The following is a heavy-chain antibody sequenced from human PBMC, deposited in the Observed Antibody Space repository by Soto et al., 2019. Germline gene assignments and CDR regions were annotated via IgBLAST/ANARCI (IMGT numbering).Heavy chain of an antibody. CDR2: ISSSSSTI. CDR3: ARASYHNWFAP. Sequence: EVQLVESGGGLVQPGGSLRLSCAASGFTFSSYSMNWVRQAPGKGLEWVSYISSSSSTIYYADSVKGRFTISRDNAKNLLYLQMNSLSAEDTAVYYCARASYHNWFAPWGQGTLVTVSS. V-gene: IGHV3-48*01. J-gene: IGHJ5*02. CDR1: GFTFSSYS.